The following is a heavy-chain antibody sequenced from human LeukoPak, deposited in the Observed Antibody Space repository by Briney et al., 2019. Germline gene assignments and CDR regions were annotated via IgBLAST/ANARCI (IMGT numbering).Heavy chain of an antibody. J-gene: IGHJ4*02. Sequence: QPGGSLRLSCAVSGFTFSSSWMSWVRQAPGKGLEWVANIKEDGSEKYYVDSVKGRFTISRDNAKNSLYLQLNSLRVEDTAVYYCARHSSGYNWGQGTLVTVSS. CDR1: GFTFSSSW. D-gene: IGHD3-22*01. CDR3: ARHSSGYN. CDR2: IKEDGSEK. V-gene: IGHV3-7*01.